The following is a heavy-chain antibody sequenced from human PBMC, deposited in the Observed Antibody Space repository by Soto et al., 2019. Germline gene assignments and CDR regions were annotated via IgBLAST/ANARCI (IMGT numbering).Heavy chain of an antibody. J-gene: IGHJ4*02. CDR1: GYTFTNFG. V-gene: IGHV1-18*01. D-gene: IGHD3-16*01. CDR2: ISAYNGNT. Sequence: QVQLVQSGAEVKKPGASVKVSCKTSGYTFTNFGLSWVRQAPGQGLEWMGWISAYNGNTNYAQNFQGRVTMTTDTSMRTAYTELTSVRSDDTAVYYCARGGPLIDYWGQGTLVTVSS. CDR3: ARGGPLIDY.